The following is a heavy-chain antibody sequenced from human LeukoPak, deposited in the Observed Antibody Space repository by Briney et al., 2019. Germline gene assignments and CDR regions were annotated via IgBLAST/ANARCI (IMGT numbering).Heavy chain of an antibody. CDR1: GYTFTSYD. CDR3: ARCDSSAFSVY. Sequence: ASVKVSCKASGYTFTSYDINWVRQATGQGLEWMGWMNPNSGNTGYAQKFQGRVTMTRNTAISTAYMELSSLRSEDTAVYYRARCDSSAFSVYWGQGTLVTISA. V-gene: IGHV1-8*01. CDR2: MNPNSGNT. D-gene: IGHD6-6*01. J-gene: IGHJ4*02.